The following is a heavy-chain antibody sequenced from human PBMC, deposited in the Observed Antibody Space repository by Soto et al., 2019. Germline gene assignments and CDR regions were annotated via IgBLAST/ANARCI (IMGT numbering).Heavy chain of an antibody. J-gene: IGHJ5*02. CDR3: ARVGRRGSYNYVLDP. CDR2: VISASGSV. Sequence: QVQVVQAGAEVKKPGSSMKLACKASGRILSSFPTSWVRQVPGQGLEWMGGVISASGSVTYAPKFQGRVTITAVNSACIGYMELTSLSSEDTAIDYGARVGRRGSYNYVLDPWGQGTMVTVSS. V-gene: IGHV1-69*06. D-gene: IGHD5-18*01. CDR1: GRILSSFP.